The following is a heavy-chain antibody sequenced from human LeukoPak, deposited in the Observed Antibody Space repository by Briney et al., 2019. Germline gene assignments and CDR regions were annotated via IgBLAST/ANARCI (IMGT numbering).Heavy chain of an antibody. J-gene: IGHJ6*02. Sequence: SETLSLTCTVSGGSISSGDYYWSWIRQPPGKGLEWIGYIYYSGSTYNNPSLRSRVTISVDTSKNQFSLKLSSVTAAGTAVYYCARDHYDTSGYSNGMDVWGQGTTVTVSS. CDR1: GGSISSGDYY. V-gene: IGHV4-30-4*01. D-gene: IGHD3-22*01. CDR2: IYYSGST. CDR3: ARDHYDTSGYSNGMDV.